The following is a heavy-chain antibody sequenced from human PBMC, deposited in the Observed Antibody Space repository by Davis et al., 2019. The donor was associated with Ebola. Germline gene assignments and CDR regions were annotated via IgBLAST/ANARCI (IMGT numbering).Heavy chain of an antibody. CDR1: GDSVSSAG. CDR3: ARGWLRGGMDV. V-gene: IGHV6-1*01. D-gene: IGHD5-18*01. Sequence: HSQTLSLTCAISGDSVSSAGWNWIRQSPSRGLEWLGRTYYKSKWYNDYAVSVKSRITINPATSKNQFSLQLNSVTPEDTALYYCARGWLRGGMDVWGEGTTVTV. J-gene: IGHJ6*02. CDR2: TYYKSKWYN.